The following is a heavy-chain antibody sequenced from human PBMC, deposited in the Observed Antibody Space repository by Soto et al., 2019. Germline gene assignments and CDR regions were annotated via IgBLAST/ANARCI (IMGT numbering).Heavy chain of an antibody. Sequence: QVQLQESGPGLVKPSETLSLTCAVSGGSISTYFWNWLRQPPGKGLEWIAYISDSGRILYNPSLKSRVTLSLDASKNQFSLRLSSVTAADTAVYYCARDSMAADATEVAFDFWGQGTMVTVSS. J-gene: IGHJ3*01. V-gene: IGHV4-59*01. CDR1: GGSISTYF. CDR2: ISDSGRI. CDR3: ARDSMAADATEVAFDF. D-gene: IGHD6-13*01.